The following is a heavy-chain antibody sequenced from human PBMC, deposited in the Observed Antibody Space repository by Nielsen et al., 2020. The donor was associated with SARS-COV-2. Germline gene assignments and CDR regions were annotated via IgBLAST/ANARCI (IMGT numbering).Heavy chain of an antibody. CDR1: GFTFSSYW. J-gene: IGHJ6*02. CDR2: IKQDGSEK. V-gene: IGHV3-7*01. D-gene: IGHD6-6*01. Sequence: GGSLRLSCAASGFTFSSYWMSWVRQAPGKGLEWVANIKQDGSEKYYVDSVKGRFTISRDNAKNSLYLQMNSLRAEDTAVYYCAREGSYGSSPLDVWGQGTTVTVSS. CDR3: AREGSYGSSPLDV.